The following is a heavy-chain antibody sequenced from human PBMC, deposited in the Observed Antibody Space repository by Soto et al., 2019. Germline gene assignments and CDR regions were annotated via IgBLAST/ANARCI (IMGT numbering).Heavy chain of an antibody. J-gene: IGHJ5*01. CDR2: INVYNGNT. Sequence: QVQLVQSGGEVKKPGASVKVSCKASGYTFTNYGISWVRQAPGQGLEWMGWINVYNGNTKYAQKVQGRVTMTTYTSTSTAYMELRSLRSDDTAVYYCARGVGSGSYYNQYNWFDPWGPRTMGTVS. CDR3: ARGVGSGSYYNQYNWFDP. CDR1: GYTFTNYG. V-gene: IGHV1-18*01. D-gene: IGHD3-10*01.